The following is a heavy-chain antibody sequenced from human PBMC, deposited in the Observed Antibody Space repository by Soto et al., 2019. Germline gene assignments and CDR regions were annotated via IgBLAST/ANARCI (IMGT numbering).Heavy chain of an antibody. Sequence: ASVKVSCKASGYTFTGYYMHWVRQAPGQGLEWMGWINPNSGGTNYAQKFQGWVTMTRDTSISTAYMELSRLRSDDTAVYYCALTTSWFDWYFDLWGRGTLVTVSS. CDR2: INPNSGGT. CDR3: ALTTSWFDWYFDL. CDR1: GYTFTGYY. D-gene: IGHD3-10*01. J-gene: IGHJ2*01. V-gene: IGHV1-2*04.